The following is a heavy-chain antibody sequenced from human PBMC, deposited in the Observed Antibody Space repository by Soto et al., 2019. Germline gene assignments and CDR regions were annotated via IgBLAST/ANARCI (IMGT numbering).Heavy chain of an antibody. D-gene: IGHD2-2*02. V-gene: IGHV4-59*01. J-gene: IGHJ3*02. CDR1: GGSISSYY. Sequence: SETLSLTCTVSGGSISSYYWSWIRQPPGKGLEWIGYIYYSGSTNYNPSLKSRVTISVDTSKNQFSLKLSSVTAADTAVYYCARADTDIVVVPAAIGAFDIWGQGTMVT. CDR3: ARADTDIVVVPAAIGAFDI. CDR2: IYYSGST.